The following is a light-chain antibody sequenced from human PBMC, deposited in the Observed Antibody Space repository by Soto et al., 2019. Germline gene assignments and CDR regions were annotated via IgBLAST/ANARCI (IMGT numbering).Light chain of an antibody. J-gene: IGKJ3*01. CDR3: QQSYSIPLS. CDR1: EDIRYY. V-gene: IGKV1-39*01. CDR2: TAS. Sequence: DVQMTQSPSSLSASVGDRVTITCRASEDIRYYVNWYQQKPGKAPKLLIYTASSLQGGVPSSFSVCGSGTDFTLTISSLQPEDFATYYCQQSYSIPLSFGPGTKVDIK.